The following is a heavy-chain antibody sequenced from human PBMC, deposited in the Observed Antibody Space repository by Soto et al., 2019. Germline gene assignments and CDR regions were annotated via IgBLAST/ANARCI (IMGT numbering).Heavy chain of an antibody. CDR3: VRDRGYTFGSAFDP. V-gene: IGHV3-74*01. CDR2: INGDETST. D-gene: IGHD5-18*01. CDR1: GFTFSNHW. Sequence: GGSLRLSCAASGFTFSNHWMHWVRQSPGQGLVWVSRINGDETSTDYADSVQDRFIISRDNTKNTVYLQMNSLKGEDTAVYYCVRDRGYTFGSAFDPWGQGXLVTVSS. J-gene: IGHJ5*02.